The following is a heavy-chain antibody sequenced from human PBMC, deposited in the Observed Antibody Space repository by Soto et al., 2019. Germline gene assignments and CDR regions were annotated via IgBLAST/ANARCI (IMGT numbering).Heavy chain of an antibody. J-gene: IGHJ3*02. V-gene: IGHV3-33*01. CDR1: GFTFSSYG. D-gene: IGHD3-22*01. Sequence: QVQLVESGGGVVQPGRSLRLSCAASGFTFSSYGMHWVRQAPGKGLEWVAVIWYDGSNKYYADSVKGRFTISRDNSKNTLYLQMNSLRAEDTAVYYCARNNYDSSGEGAFDIWGQGTMVTVSS. CDR2: IWYDGSNK. CDR3: ARNNYDSSGEGAFDI.